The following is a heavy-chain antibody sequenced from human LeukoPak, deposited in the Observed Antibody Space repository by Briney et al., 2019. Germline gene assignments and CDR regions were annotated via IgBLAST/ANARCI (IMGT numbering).Heavy chain of an antibody. CDR1: GYTFTSYD. D-gene: IGHD3-9*01. CDR2: MNPNSGNT. J-gene: IGHJ4*02. V-gene: IGHV1-8*01. Sequence: GASVKVSCKASGYTFTSYDINWVRQATGQGLEWMGWMNPNSGNTGCAQKFQGRVTITADESTSTAYMELSSLRSEDTAVYYCARGTLILTGFTYYFDYWGQGTLVTVSS. CDR3: ARGTLILTGFTYYFDY.